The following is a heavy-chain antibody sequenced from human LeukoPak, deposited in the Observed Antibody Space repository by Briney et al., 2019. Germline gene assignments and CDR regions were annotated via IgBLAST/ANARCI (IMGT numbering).Heavy chain of an antibody. J-gene: IGHJ4*02. CDR1: GFTFSSYS. CDR3: ARGGEFSGYEI. Sequence: GGALRLSCAASGFTFSSYSMNWVRQAPGKGLGWVSSISSSSSYIYYTDSVKGRFTISRDNAKNSLYLQMNSLRAEDTAVYYCARGGEFSGYEIWGQGTLVTVSS. CDR2: ISSSSSYI. V-gene: IGHV3-21*01. D-gene: IGHD5-12*01.